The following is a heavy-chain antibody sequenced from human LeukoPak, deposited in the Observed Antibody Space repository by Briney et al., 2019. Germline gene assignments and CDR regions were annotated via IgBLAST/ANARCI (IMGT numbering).Heavy chain of an antibody. D-gene: IGHD4-17*01. CDR3: ARELVYGDYAIFDY. CDR1: GFTFSSYW. J-gene: IGHJ4*02. CDR2: IKQDGSEK. V-gene: IGHV3-7*01. Sequence: GGSLRLSCAASGFTFSSYWMSRVRQAPGKGLEWVANIKQDGSEKYYVDSVKGRFTISRDNAKNSLYLQMNSLRAEDTAVYYCARELVYGDYAIFDYWGQGTLVTVSS.